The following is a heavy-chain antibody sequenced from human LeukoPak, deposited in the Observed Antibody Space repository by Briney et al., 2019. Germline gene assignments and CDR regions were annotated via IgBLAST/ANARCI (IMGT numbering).Heavy chain of an antibody. CDR1: GFIFNVYG. V-gene: IGHV3-9*01. CDR3: VKDISGWSYFVY. J-gene: IGHJ4*02. CDR2: IRWNSANT. D-gene: IGHD6-19*01. Sequence: GGSLRLSCAVSGFIFNVYGMHWIRQAPGKGLEWVAGIRWNSANTGYADSVKGRFTISIDKAKNSLYLQINSLRTEHSVLYYCVKDISGWSYFVYWGQGTLVTVSP.